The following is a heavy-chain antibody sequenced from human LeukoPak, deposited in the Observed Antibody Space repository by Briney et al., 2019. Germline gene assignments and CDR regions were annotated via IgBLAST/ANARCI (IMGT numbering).Heavy chain of an antibody. CDR1: GYTFTSYD. Sequence: GASVKVSYKASGYTFTSYDINWVRQATGQGLEWMGWMNPNSGNTGYAQKFQGRVTMTRNTSISTAYMELSSLRSEDTAVYYCARAGLGYCSGGSCYPTLLRSYYYYYMDVWGKGTTVTVSS. CDR2: MNPNSGNT. CDR3: ARAGLGYCSGGSCYPTLLRSYYYYYMDV. D-gene: IGHD2-15*01. J-gene: IGHJ6*03. V-gene: IGHV1-8*01.